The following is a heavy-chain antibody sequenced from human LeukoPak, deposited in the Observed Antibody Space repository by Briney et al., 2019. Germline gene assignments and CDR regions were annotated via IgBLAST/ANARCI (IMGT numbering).Heavy chain of an antibody. V-gene: IGHV4-39*07. J-gene: IGHJ4*02. CDR2: IYYSGST. CDR1: GGSISSSSYY. Sequence: SETLSLTCTVSGGSISSSSYYWGWIRQPPGKGLEWIGSIYYSGSTYYNPSLKSRVTISVDTSKNQFSLKLSSVIAADTAVYYCAPFSRWLPNYWGQGTLVTVSS. D-gene: IGHD5-12*01. CDR3: APFSRWLPNY.